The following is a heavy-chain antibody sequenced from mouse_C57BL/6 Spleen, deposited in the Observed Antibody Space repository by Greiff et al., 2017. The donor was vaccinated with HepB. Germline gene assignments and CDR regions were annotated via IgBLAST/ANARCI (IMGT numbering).Heavy chain of an antibody. CDR3: TRPGRSY. V-gene: IGHV1-15*01. D-gene: IGHD3-3*01. CDR1: GYTFTDYE. Sequence: VKLMESGAELVRPGASVTLSCKASGYTFTDYEMHWVKQTPVHGLEWIGAIDPETGGTAYNQKFKGKAILTADKSSSTAYMELRSLTSEDSAVYYCTRPGRSYWGQGTTLTVSS. J-gene: IGHJ2*01. CDR2: IDPETGGT.